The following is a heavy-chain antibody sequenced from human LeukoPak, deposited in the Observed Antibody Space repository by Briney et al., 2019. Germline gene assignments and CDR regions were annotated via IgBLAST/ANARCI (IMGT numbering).Heavy chain of an antibody. CDR3: ARGYDSSGPASYYMDV. CDR1: GFTFSDYY. D-gene: IGHD3-22*01. J-gene: IGHJ6*03. V-gene: IGHV3-11*04. CDR2: MSSSGSII. Sequence: GGSLRLSCAASGFTFSDYYMSWIRQAPGKGLEWVSYMSSSGSIIYYADSVKGRFSISRDNAKNSLFLQMNSLRAEDTAVYYCARGYDSSGPASYYMDVWGKGTTATVSS.